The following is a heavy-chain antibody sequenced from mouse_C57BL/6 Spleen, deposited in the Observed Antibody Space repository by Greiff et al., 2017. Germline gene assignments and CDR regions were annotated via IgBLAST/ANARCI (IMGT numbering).Heavy chain of an antibody. CDR3: ARARNYDYFDY. V-gene: IGHV1-54*01. D-gene: IGHD2-1*01. J-gene: IGHJ2*01. CDR1: GYAFTNYL. Sequence: QVQLQQSGAELVRPGTSVKVSCKASGYAFTNYLIEWVKQRPGQGLEWIGVINPGSGGTNYNEKFKGKATLTADKSSSTAYMQLSSLTSEDSSVYLCARARNYDYFDYWGQGTTLTVSS. CDR2: INPGSGGT.